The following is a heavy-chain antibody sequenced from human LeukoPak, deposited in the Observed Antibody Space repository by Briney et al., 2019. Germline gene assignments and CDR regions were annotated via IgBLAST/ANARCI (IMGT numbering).Heavy chain of an antibody. CDR1: GGTFSSYA. D-gene: IGHD5-12*01. CDR2: IIPIFGTA. CDR3: ARDIVATITTAFDY. V-gene: IGHV1-69*13. Sequence: SVKVSCKASGGTFSSYAISWVRQAPGQGLEWMGGIIPIFGTANYAQKFQGRVTITADESTSTAYMELSSLRSEDTAVYYCARDIVATITTAFDYWGQGTLVTVSS. J-gene: IGHJ4*02.